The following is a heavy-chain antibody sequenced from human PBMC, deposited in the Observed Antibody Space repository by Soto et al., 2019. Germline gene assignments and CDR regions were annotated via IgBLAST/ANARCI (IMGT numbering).Heavy chain of an antibody. CDR1: GFTFSSYA. CDR2: ISGSGGST. Sequence: PGWYLGLSCAASGFTFSSYAMSWVRQAPGKGLEWVSAISGSGGSTYYADSVKGRFTISRDNSKNTLYLQMNSLRAEDTAGYYCGKVTYYYDSSGYSAYVYFYYWGKGSLVPFSS. V-gene: IGHV3-23*01. D-gene: IGHD3-22*01. CDR3: GKVTYYYDSSGYSAYVYFYY. J-gene: IGHJ4*02.